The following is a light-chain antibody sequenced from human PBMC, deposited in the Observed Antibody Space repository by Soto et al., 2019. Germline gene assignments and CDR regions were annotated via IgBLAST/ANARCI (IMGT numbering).Light chain of an antibody. CDR3: QQYNRPPGT. CDR2: GAS. Sequence: EIVMTQSPATLSVSPGERVTLSCRAGQSVNNNLAWYQQKPGQAPRLLIYGASTRATGIPARFSGSGSGTEFTLTISGLQSEVFAVYYCQQYNRPPGTFGQGTKLEIK. CDR1: QSVNNN. V-gene: IGKV3-15*01. J-gene: IGKJ2*02.